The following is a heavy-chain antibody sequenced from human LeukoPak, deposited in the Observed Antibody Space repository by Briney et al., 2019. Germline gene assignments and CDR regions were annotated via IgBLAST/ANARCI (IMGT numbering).Heavy chain of an antibody. J-gene: IGHJ4*02. D-gene: IGHD3-3*01. Sequence: SETLSLTCTVSGGSISSGSYYWSWIRQPAGKGLEWIGRIYTSGTTNYNPSLKSRVTISVDTSKNQFSLKLSSVTAADTAAYYCARKSSAYPFDYWGQGTLVTVSS. CDR3: ARKSSAYPFDY. CDR1: GGSISSGSYY. CDR2: IYTSGTT. V-gene: IGHV4-61*02.